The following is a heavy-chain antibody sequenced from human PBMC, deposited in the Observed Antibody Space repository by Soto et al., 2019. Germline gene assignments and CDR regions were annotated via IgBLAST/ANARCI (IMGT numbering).Heavy chain of an antibody. J-gene: IGHJ4*02. CDR1: GFTFSSHS. V-gene: IGHV3-30-3*01. CDR2: ISYDGSIK. Sequence: VQLGESGGGVVQPGGALRLSWAASGFTFSSHSIPWVRPAPGKGLEWVAVISYDGSIKYYADSVKGRFTISRDNSKNTAYLQMNSLRAEDTAVFYCAREWSTSGDLDYWGQGTLVIVSS. CDR3: AREWSTSGDLDY. D-gene: IGHD3-10*01.